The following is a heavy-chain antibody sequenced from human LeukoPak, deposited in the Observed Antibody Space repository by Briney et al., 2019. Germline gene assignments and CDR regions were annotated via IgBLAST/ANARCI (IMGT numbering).Heavy chain of an antibody. D-gene: IGHD3-22*01. CDR1: GFIVSGNY. V-gene: IGHV3-53*01. Sequence: PGGSLRLSCAASGFIVSGNYMSWVRQAPGNGLAWVSFIYSGGNKYYADSVKGRFTISRDNFKNTLYLQMNSLRAEDTAVYYCARWDRSAYGYFDLWGRGTLVTVSS. J-gene: IGHJ2*01. CDR2: IYSGGNK. CDR3: ARWDRSAYGYFDL.